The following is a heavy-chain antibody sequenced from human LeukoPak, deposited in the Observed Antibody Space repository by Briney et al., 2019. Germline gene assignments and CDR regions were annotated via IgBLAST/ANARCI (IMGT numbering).Heavy chain of an antibody. Sequence: SQTLSLICAISGDSVSSNSAAWNWIRQSPSRGLEWLGRTYCRSKWFNNYAVSVKSRITINPDTSKNQFSLQLNSVTPEDTAVYYCAREDEVGVTWSWFDPWGQGTLVTVSS. CDR2: TYCRSKWFN. J-gene: IGHJ5*02. D-gene: IGHD1-26*01. V-gene: IGHV6-1*01. CDR3: AREDEVGVTWSWFDP. CDR1: GDSVSSNSAA.